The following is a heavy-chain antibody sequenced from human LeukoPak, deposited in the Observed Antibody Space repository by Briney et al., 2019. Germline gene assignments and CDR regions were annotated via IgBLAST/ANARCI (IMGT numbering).Heavy chain of an antibody. Sequence: PSETLSLTCTVSGGSMSTYYWSWIRQPPGKGLGWIAYIYHSGSTNYNPSLKSRVTISVDTSKNQFSVKLNSVTAADTAVYYCAKSSPPPLRYWGQGTLVTVSS. CDR1: GGSMSTYY. J-gene: IGHJ4*02. V-gene: IGHV4-59*01. CDR2: IYHSGST. CDR3: AKSSPPPLRY.